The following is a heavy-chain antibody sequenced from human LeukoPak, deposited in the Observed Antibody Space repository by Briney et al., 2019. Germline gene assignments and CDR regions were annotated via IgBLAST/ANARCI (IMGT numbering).Heavy chain of an antibody. CDR3: SSEVRAYFDH. CDR2: INPDTGAT. CDR1: GYTFTGYY. J-gene: IGHJ4*02. Sequence: ASVKVSCKTSGYTFTGYYLHWVRQAPGQGLEWMGWINPDTGATGHAQKFQGRVTMTRDRSISTAYMELSRLTSDDTAVYYCSSEVRAYFDHWGQGPLVTVAS. V-gene: IGHV1-2*02.